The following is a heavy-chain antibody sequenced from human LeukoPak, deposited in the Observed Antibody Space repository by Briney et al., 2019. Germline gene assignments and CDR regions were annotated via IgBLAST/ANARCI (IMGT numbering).Heavy chain of an antibody. J-gene: IGHJ3*02. CDR1: GFTFAGYA. Sequence: GGSLRLSCAASGFTFAGYAMSWVRPAPGKGLEWVSGISDSGGTTYYADSVKGRFTISRDNSKNTLYLQMNSLRAEDTATYYCAREDPGPFDAFDTWGQGAKVTVSS. CDR3: AREDPGPFDAFDT. V-gene: IGHV3-23*01. CDR2: ISDSGGTT.